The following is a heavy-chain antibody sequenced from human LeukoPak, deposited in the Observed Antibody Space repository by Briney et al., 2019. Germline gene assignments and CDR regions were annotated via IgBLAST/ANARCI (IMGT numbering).Heavy chain of an antibody. V-gene: IGHV3-30*03. CDR3: ARGGEPLRPADY. D-gene: IGHD1-26*01. J-gene: IGHJ4*02. CDR2: ISYDGSNK. CDR1: GFTFSSYG. Sequence: PGRSLRLSCTASGFTFSSYGMHWVRQAPGKGLEWVAVISYDGSNKYYADSVKGRFTISRDNSKNTLYLQMNSLRAEDTAVYYCARGGEPLRPADYWGQGALATVSS.